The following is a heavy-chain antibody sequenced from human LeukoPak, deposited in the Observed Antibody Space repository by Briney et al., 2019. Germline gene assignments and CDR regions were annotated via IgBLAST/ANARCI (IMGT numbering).Heavy chain of an antibody. CDR3: AKGSYYDSSGSFYFDY. CDR2: IYYSGST. J-gene: IGHJ4*02. Sequence: SQTLSLTCTVSGGSISSGGYYWSWIRQHPGKGLEWIGYIYYSGSTYYNPSLKSRVTISVDTSKNQFSLKLSSVTAEDTAAYYCAKGSYYDSSGSFYFDYWGQGTLVTVSS. CDR1: GGSISSGGYY. D-gene: IGHD3-22*01. V-gene: IGHV4-31*03.